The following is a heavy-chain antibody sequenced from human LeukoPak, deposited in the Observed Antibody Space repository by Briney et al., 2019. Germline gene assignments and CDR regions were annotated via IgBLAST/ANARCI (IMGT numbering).Heavy chain of an antibody. D-gene: IGHD3-22*01. J-gene: IGHJ4*02. CDR1: GFTFRSYE. Sequence: QLWGSLRLSCAASGFTFRSYEMNWVRQPPGKGLEWVSYISSSGSTIYYADSVKGRFTISRDNAKNSLYLQMNSLRAEDTAVYYCARDREYYDSSFKGPDSFDYWGQGTLVTVSS. V-gene: IGHV3-48*03. CDR3: ARDREYYDSSFKGPDSFDY. CDR2: ISSSGSTI.